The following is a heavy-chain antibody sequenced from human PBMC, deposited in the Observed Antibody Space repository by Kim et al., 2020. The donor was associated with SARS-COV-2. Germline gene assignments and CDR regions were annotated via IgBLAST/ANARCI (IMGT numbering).Heavy chain of an antibody. CDR2: ISWNSGSI. CDR1: GFTFDDYA. D-gene: IGHD3-10*01. J-gene: IGHJ6*02. CDR3: AKDREWFGTYYYYGMDV. V-gene: IGHV3-9*01. Sequence: GGSLRLSCAASGFTFDDYAMHWVRQAPGKGLEWVSGISWNSGSIGYADSVKGRFTISRDNAKNSLYLQMNSLRAEDTALYYCAKDREWFGTYYYYGMDVWGQGTTVTVSS.